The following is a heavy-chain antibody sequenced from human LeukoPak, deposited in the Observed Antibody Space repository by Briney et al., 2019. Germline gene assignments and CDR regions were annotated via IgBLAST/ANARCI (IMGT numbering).Heavy chain of an antibody. CDR2: ISDYNGNT. J-gene: IGHJ4*02. Sequence: ASVKVSCKASGYTFTSYGISWVRQAPGQGLEWMGWISDYNGNTNYAQKLQGRVTMTTDTSTSTAYMELRSLRSDDTAVYYCARLPYDYVWGSYRYTLDYWGQGTLVTVSS. V-gene: IGHV1-18*01. CDR1: GYTFTSYG. D-gene: IGHD3-16*02. CDR3: ARLPYDYVWGSYRYTLDY.